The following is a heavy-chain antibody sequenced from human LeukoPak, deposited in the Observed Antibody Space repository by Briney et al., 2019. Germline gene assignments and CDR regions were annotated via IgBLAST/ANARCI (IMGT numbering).Heavy chain of an antibody. CDR2: ISGSGGST. CDR1: GFTFSSYG. J-gene: IGHJ6*03. V-gene: IGHV3-23*01. Sequence: GGSLRLSCAASGFTFSSYGMSWVRQAPGKGLEWVSAISGSGGSTYYADSVKGRFTISRDNSKNTLYLQMNSLRAEDTAVYYCARDPEDYYYYMDVWGNGTPVTVSS. CDR3: ARDPEDYYYYMDV.